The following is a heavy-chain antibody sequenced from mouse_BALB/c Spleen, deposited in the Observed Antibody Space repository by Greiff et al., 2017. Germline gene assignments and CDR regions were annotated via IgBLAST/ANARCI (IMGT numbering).Heavy chain of an antibody. J-gene: IGHJ4*01. CDR3: ARRPYYLSMDY. D-gene: IGHD2-10*01. V-gene: IGHV1-7*01. Sequence: QVQLKQSGAELAKPGASVKMSCKASGYTFTSYWMHWVKQRPGQGLEWIGYINPSTGYTEYNQKFKDKATLTADKSSSTAYMQLSSLTSEDSAVYYCARRPYYLSMDYWGQGTSVTVSS. CDR2: INPSTGYT. CDR1: GYTFTSYW.